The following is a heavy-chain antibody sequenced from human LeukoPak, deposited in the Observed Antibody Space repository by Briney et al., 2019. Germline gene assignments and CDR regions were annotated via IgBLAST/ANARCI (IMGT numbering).Heavy chain of an antibody. Sequence: ASVKVSCKASGGTFSSYAISWVRQAPGRGLEWMGGIIPIFGTANHAQEFQGRVTITADESTSTAYMELSSLRSEDTAVYYCARSWPDYYYGMDVWGQGTTVTVSS. CDR2: IIPIFGTA. CDR3: ARSWPDYYYGMDV. J-gene: IGHJ6*02. CDR1: GGTFSSYA. V-gene: IGHV1-69*01.